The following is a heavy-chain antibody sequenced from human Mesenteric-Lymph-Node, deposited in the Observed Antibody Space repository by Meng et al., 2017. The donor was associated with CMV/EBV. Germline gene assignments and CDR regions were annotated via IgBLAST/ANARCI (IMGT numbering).Heavy chain of an antibody. D-gene: IGHD2-2*01. CDR1: GYTFTGYY. Sequence: ASVKVSCKASGYTFTGYYMHWVRQAPGQGLEWMGWINPNSGGTNYAQKFQGRVTMTRDTSISTAYMELSRLRSDDTAVYYCAREYCSSTSCPGAYYYYGMDVWGQGTTVTVSS. J-gene: IGHJ6*02. CDR3: AREYCSSTSCPGAYYYYGMDV. CDR2: INPNSGGT. V-gene: IGHV1-2*02.